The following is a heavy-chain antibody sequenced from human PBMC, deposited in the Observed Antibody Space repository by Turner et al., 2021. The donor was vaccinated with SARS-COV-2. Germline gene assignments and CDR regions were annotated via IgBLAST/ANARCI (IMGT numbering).Heavy chain of an antibody. CDR2: IIPICGTA. J-gene: IGHJ6*02. D-gene: IGHD3-10*01. CDR1: GYIFTSYY. Sequence: AQMVQPAAEVKKPGASVKVSCKASGYIFTSYYMHWVRQAPGQGLEWMGGIIPICGTANYAQKFQGRVTITADESTSTAYMELSSLRSEDTAVYYCAGGKNYYGSGSYYPTHYYYGMDVWGQGTTVTVSS. V-gene: IGHV1-69*01. CDR3: AGGKNYYGSGSYYPTHYYYGMDV.